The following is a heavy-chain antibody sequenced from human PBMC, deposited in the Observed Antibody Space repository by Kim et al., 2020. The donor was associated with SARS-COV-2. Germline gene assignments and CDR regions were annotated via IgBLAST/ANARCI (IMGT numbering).Heavy chain of an antibody. J-gene: IGHJ6*01. CDR1: GGSVSSGSYY. CDR2: IYYSGST. D-gene: IGHD1-26*01. Sequence: SETLSLTCTVSGGSVSSGSYYWSWIRQPPGKGLEWIGYIYYSGSTNYNPSLKSRVTISVDTSKNQFSLKLSSVTAADTAVYYCARDGKAYYYYYGMDVWG. V-gene: IGHV4-61*01. CDR3: ARDGKAYYYYYGMDV.